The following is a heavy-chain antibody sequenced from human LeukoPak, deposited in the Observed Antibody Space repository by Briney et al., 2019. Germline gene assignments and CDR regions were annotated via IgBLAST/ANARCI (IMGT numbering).Heavy chain of an antibody. Sequence: ASVKVSCKVSGYTLTELSMHWVRQAPGKGLEWMGGFDPEDGETIYAQKFQGRVTMTEDTSTDIAYMELSSLRSEDTAVYYCATGLHLAYYYDSSVWGQGTLVTVSS. CDR1: GYTLTELS. V-gene: IGHV1-24*01. J-gene: IGHJ4*02. D-gene: IGHD3-22*01. CDR2: FDPEDGET. CDR3: ATGLHLAYYYDSSV.